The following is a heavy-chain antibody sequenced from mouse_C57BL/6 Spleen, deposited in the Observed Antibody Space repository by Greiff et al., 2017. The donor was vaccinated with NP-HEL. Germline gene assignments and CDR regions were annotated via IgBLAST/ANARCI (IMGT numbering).Heavy chain of an antibody. J-gene: IGHJ2*01. V-gene: IGHV1-52*01. Sequence: QVQLQQPGAELVRPGSSVKLSCKASGYTFTSYWMHWVKQRPIQGLEWIGNIDPSDSETHYNQKFKDKATLTVDKSSSPAYMQLSSLTSEDSAVYYCARWVYPYYFDYWGQGTTLTVSS. CDR2: IDPSDSET. CDR3: ARWVYPYYFDY. D-gene: IGHD5-1-1*01. CDR1: GYTFTSYW.